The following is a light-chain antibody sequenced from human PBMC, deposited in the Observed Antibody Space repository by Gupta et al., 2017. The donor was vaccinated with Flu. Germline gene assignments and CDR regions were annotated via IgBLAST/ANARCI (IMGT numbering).Light chain of an antibody. CDR2: EDR. CDR1: NSGSGAYSQ. CDR3: GSYGDVGV. J-gene: IGLJ2*01. V-gene: IGLV2-14*01. Sequence: IAITGTGTNSGSGAYSQFSKYHQHPGTDPNIMIYEDRNWASGGCARCSGSGSGNTAALTVAGTQAEDEADYYCGSYGDVGVFGGGTKVTVL.